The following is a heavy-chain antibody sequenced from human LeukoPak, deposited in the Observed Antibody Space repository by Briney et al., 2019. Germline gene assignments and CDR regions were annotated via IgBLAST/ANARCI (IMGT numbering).Heavy chain of an antibody. V-gene: IGHV3-74*01. CDR1: GFTFTNYW. CDR3: ARGPDYGGPL. D-gene: IGHD4-23*01. CDR2: MNSDASST. Sequence: GGSLRLSCAASGFTFTNYWMHWVRQGPGKGLVWVARMNSDASSTSYADSVKGRFTISRDNAKKTLYLQMNSLRAEDTAVYYCARGPDYGGPLRGQGTLVTVSP. J-gene: IGHJ4*02.